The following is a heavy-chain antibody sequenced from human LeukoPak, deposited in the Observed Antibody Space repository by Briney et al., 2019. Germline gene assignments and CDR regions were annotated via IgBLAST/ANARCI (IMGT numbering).Heavy chain of an antibody. CDR3: ARLRNTRGYSGYHPYYFDY. Sequence: RASVKVSCKASGYTFTDYYMHWVRQAPGQGLEWMGWINPNSGDTDYAQKFQGRVTMTMYTSISTAYMELSSLRSDDTAVYYCARLRNTRGYSGYHPYYFDYWGQGTLVTVSS. V-gene: IGHV1-2*02. J-gene: IGHJ4*02. CDR1: GYTFTDYY. CDR2: INPNSGDT. D-gene: IGHD5-12*01.